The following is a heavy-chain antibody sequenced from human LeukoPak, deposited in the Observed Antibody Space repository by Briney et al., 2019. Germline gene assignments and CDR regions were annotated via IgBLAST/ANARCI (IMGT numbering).Heavy chain of an antibody. CDR2: ISGSGDNT. Sequence: PGGSLRLSCAASGFTFSTYTMSWVRQAPGKGLEWVSAISGSGDNTDYADSVKGRFTISRDNSKNTLYLQINSLRAEDTAVYYCAKDPYGSGYWFDPWGQGTLVTVSS. CDR3: AKDPYGSGYWFDP. CDR1: GFTFSTYT. J-gene: IGHJ5*02. V-gene: IGHV3-23*01. D-gene: IGHD3-10*01.